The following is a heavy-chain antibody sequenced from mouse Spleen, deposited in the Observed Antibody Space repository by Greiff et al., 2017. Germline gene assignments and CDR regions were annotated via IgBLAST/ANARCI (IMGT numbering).Heavy chain of an antibody. Sequence: EVKLVESGPGLVKPSQSLSLTCTVTGYSITSDYAWNWIRQFPGNKLAWMGYISYSGSTSYNPSLKSRISITRDTSKNQFFLQLNSVTTEDTATYYCARYCGNDPYYFDYWGQGTTLTVPS. D-gene: IGHD1-1*02. CDR2: ISYSGST. V-gene: IGHV3-2*02. J-gene: IGHJ2*01. CDR3: ARYCGNDPYYFDY. CDR1: GYSITSDYA.